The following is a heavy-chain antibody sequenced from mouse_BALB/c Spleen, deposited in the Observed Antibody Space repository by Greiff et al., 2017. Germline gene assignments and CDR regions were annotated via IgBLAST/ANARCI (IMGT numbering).Heavy chain of an antibody. J-gene: IGHJ4*01. Sequence: QVQLQQSGPSLVQPSQSLSITCTVSGFSLTSYGVHWVRQSPGKGLEWLGVIWRGGSTDYNAAFMSRLSITKDNSKSQVFFKMNSLQADDTAIYYCAKGGYGDYYAMDYWGQGTSVTVSS. CDR2: IWRGGST. CDR3: AKGGYGDYYAMDY. D-gene: IGHD1-2*01. CDR1: GFSLTSYG. V-gene: IGHV2-5-1*01.